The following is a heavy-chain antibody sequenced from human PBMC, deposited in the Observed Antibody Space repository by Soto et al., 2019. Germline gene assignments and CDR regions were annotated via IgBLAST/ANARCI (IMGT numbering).Heavy chain of an antibody. CDR3: AAVIPHTPYNSPHYFDH. Sequence: GASVKVSCKASGGTFRNYAITWVRQAPGQGLEGMGGIIPLFATSNSAQKFLGRLTFTADESAGTAYMELSSLRSEDTAVYYCAAVIPHTPYNSPHYFDHWGQGTLVTVSS. CDR2: IIPLFATS. CDR1: GGTFRNYA. V-gene: IGHV1-69*13. D-gene: IGHD1-20*01. J-gene: IGHJ4*02.